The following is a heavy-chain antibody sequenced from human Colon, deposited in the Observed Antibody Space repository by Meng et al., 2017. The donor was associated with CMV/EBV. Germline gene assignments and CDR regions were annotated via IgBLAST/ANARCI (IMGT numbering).Heavy chain of an antibody. J-gene: IGHJ6*02. D-gene: IGHD2-15*01. V-gene: IGHV3-9*01. Sequence: LSLTCTASGFTFHDYSIHWVRQAPGKGLEWVSGISWSGGTIRYADSVRGRFTISRDNAKNSVYLEMNSLRGEDTALYYCAKSFVAARFADDMDVWGQGTTVTVSS. CDR1: GFTFHDYS. CDR3: AKSFVAARFADDMDV. CDR2: ISWSGGTI.